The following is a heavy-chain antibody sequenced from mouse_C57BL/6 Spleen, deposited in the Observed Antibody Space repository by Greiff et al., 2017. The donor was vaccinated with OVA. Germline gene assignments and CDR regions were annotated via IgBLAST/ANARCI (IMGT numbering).Heavy chain of an antibody. CDR2: IYPGRGNT. Sequence: VQLQQSGAELVRPGASVKLSCKASGYTFTDYYINWVKQRPGQGLEWIARIYPGRGNTYYNEKFKGKATLTAEKSSSTAYMQLSSLTSEDSAVYFCARSGDGYHWFAYWGQGTLVTVSA. CDR1: GYTFTDYY. D-gene: IGHD2-3*01. CDR3: ARSGDGYHWFAY. V-gene: IGHV1-76*01. J-gene: IGHJ3*01.